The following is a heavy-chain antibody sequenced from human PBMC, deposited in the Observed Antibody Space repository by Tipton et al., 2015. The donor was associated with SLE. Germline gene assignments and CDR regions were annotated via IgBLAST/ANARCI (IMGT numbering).Heavy chain of an antibody. J-gene: IGHJ6*02. V-gene: IGHV3-30*02. Sequence: SLRLSCAASGFTFRNYGMHWVRQAPGKGLEWVTFIQFDAANKYYADSVKGRLTISRDNSNNTLYLQMNSLRAGDTAVYYCAKDGDYQLLSPHYYYYGLDVWGQGTTVTVSS. CDR2: IQFDAANK. CDR3: AKDGDYQLLSPHYYYYGLDV. D-gene: IGHD2-2*01. CDR1: GFTFRNYG.